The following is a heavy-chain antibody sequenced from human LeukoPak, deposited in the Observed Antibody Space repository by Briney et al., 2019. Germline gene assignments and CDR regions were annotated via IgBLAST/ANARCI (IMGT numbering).Heavy chain of an antibody. CDR2: IYSDDST. CDR1: GLTVSSNY. V-gene: IGHV3-66*02. D-gene: IGHD6-13*01. CDR3: ARSGSSWYAPGDY. J-gene: IGHJ4*02. Sequence: GGSLRLSCAASGLTVSSNYMSWVRQAPGKGLEWVSVIYSDDSTYYADSVRGRFTISRDNSKNTLYLQMNSLRAEDTAVYYCARSGSSWYAPGDYWGQGTLVTVSS.